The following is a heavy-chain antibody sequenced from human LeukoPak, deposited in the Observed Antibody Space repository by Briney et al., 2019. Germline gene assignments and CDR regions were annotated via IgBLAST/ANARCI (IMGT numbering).Heavy chain of an antibody. CDR3: ARRGYSGYDQRYYYYYGMDV. CDR1: GYTFTSYG. CDR2: ISAYNGNT. V-gene: IGHV1-18*01. J-gene: IGHJ6*02. D-gene: IGHD5-12*01. Sequence: ASVKVSCKASGYTFTSYGISWVRQAPGQGPEWMGWISAYNGNTNYAQKLQGRVTMTTDTSTSTAYMELRSLRSDDTAVYYCARRGYSGYDQRYYYYYGMDVWGQGTTVTVSS.